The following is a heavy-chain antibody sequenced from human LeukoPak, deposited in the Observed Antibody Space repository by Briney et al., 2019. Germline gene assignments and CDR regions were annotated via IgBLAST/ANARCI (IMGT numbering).Heavy chain of an antibody. V-gene: IGHV3-23*01. CDR1: GFTFSSYA. CDR3: ARVGRYGVDY. Sequence: GGSLRLSCAASGFTFSSYAMSWVRQAPGKGLEWVSGISGSGGSTYYADSVKGRFTISRDNAKNSLYLQMNSLRVEDTAVYYCARVGRYGVDYWGQGTLVTVSS. J-gene: IGHJ4*02. D-gene: IGHD5-18*01. CDR2: ISGSGGST.